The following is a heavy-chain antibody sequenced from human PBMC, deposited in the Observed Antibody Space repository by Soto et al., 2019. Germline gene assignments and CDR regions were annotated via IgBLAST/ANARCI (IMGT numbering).Heavy chain of an antibody. D-gene: IGHD3-9*01. CDR3: AGHLRYFDY. Sequence: QSLTCAVYGGSFSGYYWSWIRQPPGKGLEWIGEINHSGSTNYNPSLKSRVTISVDTSKNQFSLKLSSVTAADTAVYYCAGHLRYFDYWGQGTLVTVSS. CDR1: GGSFSGYY. V-gene: IGHV4-34*01. CDR2: INHSGST. J-gene: IGHJ4*02.